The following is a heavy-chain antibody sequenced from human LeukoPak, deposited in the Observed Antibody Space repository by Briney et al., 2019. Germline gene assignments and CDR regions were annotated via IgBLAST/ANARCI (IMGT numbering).Heavy chain of an antibody. Sequence: ASVKVSCKASGYTFTSYYMHWVRQAPGQGLEWMGGIIPIFGTANYAQKFQGRVTITADESTSTAYMELSSLRSEDTAVYYCARVTIHPNWFDPWGQGTLVTVSS. CDR1: GYTFTSYY. CDR2: IIPIFGTA. CDR3: ARVTIHPNWFDP. V-gene: IGHV1-69*13. D-gene: IGHD3-9*01. J-gene: IGHJ5*02.